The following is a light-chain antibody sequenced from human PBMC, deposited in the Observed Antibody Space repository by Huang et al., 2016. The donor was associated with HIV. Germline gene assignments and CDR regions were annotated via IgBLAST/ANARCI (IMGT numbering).Light chain of an antibody. CDR2: DTS. J-gene: IGKJ2*01. CDR3: QQRSSWYT. CDR1: QSVSSY. Sequence: EIVLTQSPATLSLFPGERATLSCRASQSVSSYLAWYQQKPGQAPRLLIYDTSNRATGIPARFSGSGSGTDFTLTISSLEPEDFAGYYCQQRSSWYTFGQGTKLEIK. V-gene: IGKV3-11*01.